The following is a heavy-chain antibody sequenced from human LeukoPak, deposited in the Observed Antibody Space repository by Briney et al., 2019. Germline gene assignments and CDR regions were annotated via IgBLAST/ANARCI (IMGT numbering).Heavy chain of an antibody. CDR2: IIPIFGTA. V-gene: IGHV1-69*05. D-gene: IGHD4-17*01. J-gene: IGHJ4*02. Sequence: ASVKVSCKASGGTFSRYAISWVRQAPGQGLEWMGGIIPIFGTANYAQKFQGRVTITTDESTSTAYMELSSLRSEDTVVYYCASVGSHDYGDYGYWGQGTLVTVSS. CDR1: GGTFSRYA. CDR3: ASVGSHDYGDYGY.